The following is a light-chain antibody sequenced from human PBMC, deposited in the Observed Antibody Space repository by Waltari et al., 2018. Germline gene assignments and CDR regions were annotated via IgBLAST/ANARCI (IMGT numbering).Light chain of an antibody. CDR1: STDLGSSTL. Sequence: QSALTQPASVSGSPGQSITISCTGSSTDLGSSTLVSWYQHPPDKAPKLIIYEATGRPAASSHRFFGSKSGNTASLTISPLQAEDEADYYCFSYADGRSLVFGGGTKLTVL. CDR2: EAT. CDR3: FSYADGRSLV. J-gene: IGLJ2*01. V-gene: IGLV2-23*01.